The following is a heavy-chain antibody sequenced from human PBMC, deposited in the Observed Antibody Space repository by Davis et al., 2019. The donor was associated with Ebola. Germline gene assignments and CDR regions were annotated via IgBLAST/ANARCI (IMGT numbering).Heavy chain of an antibody. D-gene: IGHD2-15*01. CDR3: ARRRAASTYPYYFDY. V-gene: IGHV4-59*12. CDR1: GGYISGYY. J-gene: IGHJ4*02. Sequence: SETLSLTCTVSGGYISGYYWSWIRQPPGKGLEWIGNLYHGGGTNYSPSLKSRLTISVDTSKNQFSLRLSSVTAADTAVYYCARRRAASTYPYYFDYWGQGTLVTVSS. CDR2: LYHGGGT.